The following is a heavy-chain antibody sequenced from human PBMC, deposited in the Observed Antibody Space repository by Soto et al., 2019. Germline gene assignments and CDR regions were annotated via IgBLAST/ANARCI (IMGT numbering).Heavy chain of an antibody. CDR1: GFTFRTYA. D-gene: IGHD1-1*01. Sequence: GGSLRLSCAASGFTFRTYAMSWVRQAPGKGLEWVSAISASGGSTFYADSVKGRFTISRDNSKSTLYLQMNSLRAEDTALYYCATGAGATMYYFDSWGQGSLVTVSS. CDR3: ATGAGATMYYFDS. V-gene: IGHV3-23*01. CDR2: ISASGGST. J-gene: IGHJ4*02.